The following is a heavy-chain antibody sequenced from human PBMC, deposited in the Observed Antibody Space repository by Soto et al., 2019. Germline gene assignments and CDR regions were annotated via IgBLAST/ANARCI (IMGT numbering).Heavy chain of an antibody. D-gene: IGHD3-10*01. CDR2: INHSGST. Sequence: SETLSLTCAVFGGSFSGYYWNWKRQPPGKGREWMGEINHSGSTNYNPSLRSRVTISVDTAKNQFCLKLSSVTAADTAVYSCARVSGIYYYGMDVWVQGTTVTVSS. CDR1: GGSFSGYY. CDR3: ARVSGIYYYGMDV. J-gene: IGHJ6*02. V-gene: IGHV4-34*01.